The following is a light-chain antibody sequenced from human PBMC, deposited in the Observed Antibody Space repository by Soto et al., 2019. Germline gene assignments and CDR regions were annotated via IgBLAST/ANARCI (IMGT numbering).Light chain of an antibody. J-gene: IGKJ1*01. V-gene: IGKV1-5*01. CDR3: QQYHSYSRT. CDR1: QCISSW. CDR2: DSS. Sequence: DIQMTQSPSTLSASVGDRATITCRASQCISSWLAWYQQKPGKAPKLLIYDSSSLESGVLSRYSGSRSWTEFTLTISCLQPADCATYYCQQYHSYSRTFGQGTKVEIK.